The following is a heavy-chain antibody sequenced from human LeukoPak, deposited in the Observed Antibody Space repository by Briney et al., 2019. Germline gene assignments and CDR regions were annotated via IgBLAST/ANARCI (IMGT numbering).Heavy chain of an antibody. J-gene: IGHJ4*02. Sequence: PSETLSLTCTVSGGSISSYYWSWIQQPPGKGLEWIGYIYYSGSTNFNPSLKSRVTISVDTSKNQFSLKLSSVTAADTAVYYCARLPAVGTIDYWGQGTLVTVSS. CDR3: ARLPAVGTIDY. CDR2: IYYSGST. D-gene: IGHD1-26*01. CDR1: GGSISSYY. V-gene: IGHV4-59*08.